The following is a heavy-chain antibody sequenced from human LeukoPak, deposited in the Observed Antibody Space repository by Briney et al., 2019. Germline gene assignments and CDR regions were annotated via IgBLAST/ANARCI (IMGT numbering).Heavy chain of an antibody. CDR2: IWYDGSNK. D-gene: IGHD2-15*01. CDR3: ARDPFSSDDAFDI. V-gene: IGHV3-33*01. Sequence: GGSLRLSCAASGFTFSSYGMHWVRQAPGKGLEWVAVIWYDGSNKYYADSVKGRFTISRDNSKNTLYQQMNSLRAEDTAVYYCARDPFSSDDAFDIWGQGTMVTVSS. J-gene: IGHJ3*02. CDR1: GFTFSSYG.